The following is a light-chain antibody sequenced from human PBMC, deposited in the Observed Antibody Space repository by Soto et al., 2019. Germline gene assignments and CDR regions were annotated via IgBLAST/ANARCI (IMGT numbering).Light chain of an antibody. CDR3: QHYGRSPIT. V-gene: IGKV3-20*01. CDR2: DVS. CDR1: QSVNTY. J-gene: IGKJ5*01. Sequence: EIVLTQSPGTLSLSPGERATLSCRASQSVNTYLAWYQQKPGQAPRLLIYDVSKRATGIPARFSGSGSATDFTLTISRLEPEDFALYYCQHYGRSPITFGQGTRLEIK.